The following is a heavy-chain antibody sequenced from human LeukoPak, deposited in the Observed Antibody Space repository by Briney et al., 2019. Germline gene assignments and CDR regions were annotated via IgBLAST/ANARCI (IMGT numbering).Heavy chain of an antibody. CDR2: ISSGRSYI. V-gene: IGHV3-21*01. CDR3: ARDKTTATTCYLQH. J-gene: IGHJ1*01. D-gene: IGHD4-17*01. Sequence: PGGSLRLSCAASGFTFSSYSMNWVRQAPGKGLEWVSSISSGRSYIYYADSVKGRFTISRDNAKNSLYLQMNSLRAEDTAVYYCARDKTTATTCYLQHWGQGTLVTVSS. CDR1: GFTFSSYS.